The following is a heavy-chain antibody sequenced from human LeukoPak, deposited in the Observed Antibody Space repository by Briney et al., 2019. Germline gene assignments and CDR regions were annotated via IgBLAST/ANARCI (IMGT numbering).Heavy chain of an antibody. V-gene: IGHV1-46*01. CDR3: ARDQLPVVAAPKSRYYYYYMDV. CDR2: NNPSGGST. CDR1: GYTFTSYY. Sequence: ASVKVSCKASGYTFTSYYMHWVRQAPGQGLEWMVINNPSGGSTSYAQKFQGRVTMTTDTSTSTVYMELSSLRSEDTAVYYCARDQLPVVAAPKSRYYYYYMDVWGKGTTVTVSS. J-gene: IGHJ6*03. D-gene: IGHD2-15*01.